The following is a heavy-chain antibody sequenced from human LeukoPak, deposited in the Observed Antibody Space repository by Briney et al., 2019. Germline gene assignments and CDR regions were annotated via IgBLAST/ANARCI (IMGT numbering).Heavy chain of an antibody. CDR3: AKGGHSSSSWRNFFDY. J-gene: IGHJ4*02. Sequence: PGGSLRLSCAASGFTFSSYSMNWVRQAPGKGLEWVSYISSSSSTIYYADSVKGHFTISRDNSKNTLYMQMNSLRAEDTVVYYCAKGGHSSSSWRNFFDYWGQGTLVTVSS. CDR2: ISSSSSTI. CDR1: GFTFSSYS. V-gene: IGHV3-48*01. D-gene: IGHD6-6*01.